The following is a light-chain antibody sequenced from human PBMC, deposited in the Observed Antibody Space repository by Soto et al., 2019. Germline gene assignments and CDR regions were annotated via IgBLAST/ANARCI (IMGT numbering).Light chain of an antibody. J-gene: IGLJ1*01. V-gene: IGLV2-18*01. CDR1: STDFVSYNR. CDR3: SLYTSENADV. Sequence: QSALTQPPSVSGSPGQSVTISCTGTSTDFVSYNRVSWYQQPPGTAPKLMIYEVSKRPSGVPDRFSGSKSGNTASLTISVLQAADEADYYCSLYTSENADVFGTGTKVTVL. CDR2: EVS.